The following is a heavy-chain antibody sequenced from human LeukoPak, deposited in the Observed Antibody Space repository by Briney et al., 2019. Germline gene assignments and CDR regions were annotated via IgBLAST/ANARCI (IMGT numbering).Heavy chain of an antibody. Sequence: ASVKVFCKASGYTFTSYGISWMRQAPGQGLEWMGWISAYNGNTNYAQKLQGRVTMTTDTSTSTAYMELRSLRSDDTAVYYCARALRGTYCSSTSCYESEFDYWGQGTLVTVSS. J-gene: IGHJ4*02. CDR1: GYTFTSYG. D-gene: IGHD2-2*01. CDR2: ISAYNGNT. CDR3: ARALRGTYCSSTSCYESEFDY. V-gene: IGHV1-18*01.